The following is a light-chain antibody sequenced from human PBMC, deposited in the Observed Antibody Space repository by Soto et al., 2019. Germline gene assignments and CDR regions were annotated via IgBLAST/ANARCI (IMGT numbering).Light chain of an antibody. CDR2: VGS. Sequence: DIQMTQSPSSLSASVGDRVTITCRASQSISSYLSWYQQKPGKAPKRLIYVGSTLQSGVPSRFSGSGSGTDFTLTISSLQSEDFATYFCQQTYTTPFTFGGGTKVDIK. CDR3: QQTYTTPFT. J-gene: IGKJ4*01. V-gene: IGKV1-39*01. CDR1: QSISSY.